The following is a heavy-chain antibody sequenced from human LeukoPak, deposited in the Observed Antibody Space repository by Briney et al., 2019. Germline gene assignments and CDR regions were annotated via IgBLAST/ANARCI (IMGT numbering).Heavy chain of an antibody. D-gene: IGHD5-18*01. V-gene: IGHV3-30*03. J-gene: IGHJ3*02. Sequence: GRSLRLSCAASGFTLSSYGMHWVRQAPGKGLEWVAVISYDGSNKYYADSVKGRFTISRDNSKNTLYLQMNSLRAEDTAVYYCARGRRYSYGYGADTFDIWGQGTMITVSS. CDR1: GFTLSSYG. CDR2: ISYDGSNK. CDR3: ARGRRYSYGYGADTFDI.